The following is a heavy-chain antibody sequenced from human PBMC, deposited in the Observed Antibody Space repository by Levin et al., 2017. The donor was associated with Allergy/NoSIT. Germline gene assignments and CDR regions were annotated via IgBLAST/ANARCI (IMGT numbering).Heavy chain of an antibody. J-gene: IGHJ4*02. CDR2: IKSKTDGGTA. CDR3: TTYISSWYYFDN. CDR1: GITFSNAW. Sequence: PGESLKISCTASGITFSNAWMSWARQAPGKGLEWVGRIKSKTDGGTADYASPVKGRFPISRDDSRNTLYLQMNSLKTEDTAVYYCTTYISSWYYFDNWGQGTLVTVSS. D-gene: IGHD6-13*01. V-gene: IGHV3-15*01.